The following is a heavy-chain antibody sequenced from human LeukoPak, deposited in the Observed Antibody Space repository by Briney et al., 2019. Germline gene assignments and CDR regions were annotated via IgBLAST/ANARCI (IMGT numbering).Heavy chain of an antibody. CDR2: INPNSGGT. Sequence: ASVKVSCKASGYTFTGYYMHWVRQAPGQGLEWMGWINPNSGGTNYAQKFQGRVTMTRDTSISTAYMELSRLRSDDTAVYYCAREGRSGYSSGWVDYWGQGTLVTVSS. V-gene: IGHV1-2*02. CDR3: AREGRSGYSSGWVDY. CDR1: GYTFTGYY. J-gene: IGHJ4*02. D-gene: IGHD6-19*01.